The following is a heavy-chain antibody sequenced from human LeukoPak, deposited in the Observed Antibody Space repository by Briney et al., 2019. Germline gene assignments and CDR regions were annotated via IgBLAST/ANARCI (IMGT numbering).Heavy chain of an antibody. D-gene: IGHD3-22*01. CDR2: INPNSGGT. CDR1: GYTFTGYY. CDR3: ARPYYDSTQWFDP. J-gene: IGHJ5*02. Sequence: VASVTVSCKASGYTFTGYYMHWVRQAPGQGLEWMGWINPNSGGTNYAQKFQGRVTMTRDTSISTAYMELSRLRSDDTAVYYCARPYYDSTQWFDPWGQGTLVTVSS. V-gene: IGHV1-2*02.